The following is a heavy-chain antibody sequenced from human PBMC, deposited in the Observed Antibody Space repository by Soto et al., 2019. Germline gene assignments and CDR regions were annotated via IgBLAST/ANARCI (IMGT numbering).Heavy chain of an antibody. CDR2: IYSGGST. D-gene: IGHD5-12*01. J-gene: IGHJ4*02. CDR1: GFTVSSNY. Sequence: EVQLVESGGGLVQPGGSLRLSCAASGFTVSSNYMSWVRQAPGKGLEWVSVIYSGGSTYYADSVKGRFTISRDNSKNTLYLQMNSLRAEDTAVYYCARAEGYSGYELPFDYWGQGTLVAVSS. CDR3: ARAEGYSGYELPFDY. V-gene: IGHV3-66*01.